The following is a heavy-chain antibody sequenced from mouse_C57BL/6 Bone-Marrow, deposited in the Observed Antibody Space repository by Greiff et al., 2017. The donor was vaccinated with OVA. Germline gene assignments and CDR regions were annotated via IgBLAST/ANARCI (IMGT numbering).Heavy chain of an antibody. J-gene: IGHJ2*01. V-gene: IGHV5-6*01. CDR1: GFTFSSYG. D-gene: IGHD1-1*01. Sequence: EVHLVESGGDLVKPGGSLKLSCAASGFTFSSYGMSWVRQTPDKRLEWVATISSGGSYTYYPDSVKGRFTISRDNAKNTLYLQMSSLKSEDTAMYYCARLLRSAYWGQGTTLTVSS. CDR2: ISSGGSYT. CDR3: ARLLRSAY.